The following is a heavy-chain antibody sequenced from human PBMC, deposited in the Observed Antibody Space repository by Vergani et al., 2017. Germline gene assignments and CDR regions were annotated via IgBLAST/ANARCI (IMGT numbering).Heavy chain of an antibody. CDR3: ARHLAYCGGDCYPYYYGMDF. CDR2: IYYSGST. Sequence: QVKLQESGPGLVKPSETLSLTCTVSGGSISSSSYYWGWIRQPPGKGLEWIGSIYYSGSTYYNPSLKSRVTISVDTSKNQFSLKLSSVTAADTAVYYCARHLAYCGGDCYPYYYGMDFWGQGTTVTVSS. D-gene: IGHD2-21*02. V-gene: IGHV4-39*01. J-gene: IGHJ6*02. CDR1: GGSISSSSYY.